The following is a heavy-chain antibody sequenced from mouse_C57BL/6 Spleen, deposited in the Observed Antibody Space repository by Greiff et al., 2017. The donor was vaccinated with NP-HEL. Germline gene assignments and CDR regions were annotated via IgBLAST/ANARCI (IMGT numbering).Heavy chain of an antibody. V-gene: IGHV5-15*04. CDR2: ISNLAYSI. D-gene: IGHD2-3*01. J-gene: IGHJ4*01. CDR3: ARRDGYSYAMDY. Sequence: DVMLVESGGGLVQPGGSLKLSCAASGFTFSDYGMAWVRQAPRKGPEWVAFISNLAYSIYYADTVTGRCTISRENAKNTLYLEMSSLRSEDTAMYYCARRDGYSYAMDYWGQGTSVTVSS. CDR1: GFTFSDYG.